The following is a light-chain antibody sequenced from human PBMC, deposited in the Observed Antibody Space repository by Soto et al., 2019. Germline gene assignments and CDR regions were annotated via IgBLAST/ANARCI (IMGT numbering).Light chain of an antibody. Sequence: EIVLTQSPATLSESPGERATLSCRASQTVSGKLAWYQHKPGKAPRLLMYDASTRAPGVTARFSGSGSGTDFTLTISSLQSEDSAVYYCQQYNNWHPLTFGGGTKVEIK. CDR2: DAS. CDR3: QQYNNWHPLT. V-gene: IGKV3-15*01. J-gene: IGKJ4*01. CDR1: QTVSGK.